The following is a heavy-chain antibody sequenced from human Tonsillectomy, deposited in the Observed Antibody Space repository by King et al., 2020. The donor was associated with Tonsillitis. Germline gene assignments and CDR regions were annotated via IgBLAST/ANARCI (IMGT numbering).Heavy chain of an antibody. CDR1: GGSISSYY. J-gene: IGHJ4*02. V-gene: IGHV4-59*08. Sequence: QLQESGPGLVKPSETLSLTCTVSGGSISSYYWSWVRQPPGKGLEWIGYIYYSGSTNYNPSLQSRVTMSVDTSKNQFSLKLSPVTAADTAVYYCARGTGWYFYWGQGTLVTVSS. CDR3: ARGTGWYFY. CDR2: IYYSGST. D-gene: IGHD6-19*01.